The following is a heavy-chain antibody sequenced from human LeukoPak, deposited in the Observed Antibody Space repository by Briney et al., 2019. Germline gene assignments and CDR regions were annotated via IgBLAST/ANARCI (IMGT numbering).Heavy chain of an antibody. Sequence: GSLRLSCAASGFTFSSCWMNWFRQAPGKGLGGVGNINQEGSEKHYVNSVRGRFTISRDNAKNSLYLQMNSLRAEDTAVYYCARPRGPADAFDIWGQGTMVTVSS. D-gene: IGHD3-16*01. CDR3: ARPRGPADAFDI. CDR1: GFTFSSCW. J-gene: IGHJ3*02. CDR2: INQEGSEK. V-gene: IGHV3-7*01.